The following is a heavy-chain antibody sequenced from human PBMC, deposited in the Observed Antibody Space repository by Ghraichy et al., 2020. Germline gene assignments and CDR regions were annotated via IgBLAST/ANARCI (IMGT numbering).Heavy chain of an antibody. CDR2: IYYGGNT. CDR1: GGSISSSSYY. D-gene: IGHD5-18*01. J-gene: IGHJ4*02. Sequence: SETLSLTCTVSGGSISSSSYYWGWIRQPPGKGLEWIGSIYYGGNTYFNPSLKSRVTISVDTSKNQFSLKLTSVTAADTAVYYCAGTSESSPSHVQIWLTRFDFWGQGTLVTVSS. V-gene: IGHV4-39*01. CDR3: AGTSESSPSHVQIWLTRFDF.